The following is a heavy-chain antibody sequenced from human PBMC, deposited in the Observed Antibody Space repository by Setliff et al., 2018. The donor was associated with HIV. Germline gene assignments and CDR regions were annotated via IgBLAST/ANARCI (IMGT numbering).Heavy chain of an antibody. J-gene: IGHJ6*02. V-gene: IGHV1-18*01. D-gene: IGHD6-19*01. Sequence: ASVKVSCKTSGYNFENYAINWVRQAPGQGLEWMGWISPNFGHTNYAQNFLGRVTMTIDTSTSRAYMELRSLRSDDTAMYFCARLGSGWSDSYYYAMDIWGQGTTVTVSS. CDR1: GYNFENYA. CDR3: ARLGSGWSDSYYYAMDI. CDR2: ISPNFGHT.